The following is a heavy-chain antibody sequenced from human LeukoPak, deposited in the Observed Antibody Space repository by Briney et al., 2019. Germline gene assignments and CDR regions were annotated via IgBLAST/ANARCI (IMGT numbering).Heavy chain of an antibody. CDR3: ARDLGATAY. D-gene: IGHD1-26*01. V-gene: IGHV1-2*02. Sequence: ASVKVSCKASGYTFTSYGISWVRQAPGQGLEWMGWINPNSGGTNYAQKFQGRVTMTRDTSISTAYMELSRLRSDDTAVYYCARDLGATAYWGQGTLVTVSS. CDR2: INPNSGGT. J-gene: IGHJ4*02. CDR1: GYTFTSYG.